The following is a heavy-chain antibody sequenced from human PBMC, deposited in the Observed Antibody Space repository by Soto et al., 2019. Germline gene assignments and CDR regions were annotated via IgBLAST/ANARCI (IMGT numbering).Heavy chain of an antibody. CDR1: GGSMNSYY. D-gene: IGHD3-3*01. CDR2: IYYSGDT. J-gene: IGHJ3*02. Sequence: QVQLHESGPGLVKPSETLSLTCSVSGGSMNSYYWSWIRQPPGKGLEWLGYIYYSGDTKYNPSLQSRISNSVDTTKNHFSLRLTSVTAADTAVYYCARDRNKLWKNDAFDIWGQGTMVTVSS. CDR3: ARDRNKLWKNDAFDI. V-gene: IGHV4-59*01.